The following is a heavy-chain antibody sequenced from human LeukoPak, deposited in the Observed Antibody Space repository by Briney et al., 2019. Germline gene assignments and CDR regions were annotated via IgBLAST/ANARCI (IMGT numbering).Heavy chain of an antibody. CDR3: ARSYCSGGSCWVYFDY. J-gene: IGHJ4*02. CDR1: GGSISSGGYY. Sequence: SETLSLTCTVSGGSISSGGYYWSWIRQPPGKGLEWIGNIYYSGSTNYNPSLKSRVTISVDTSKNQFSLKLSSVTAADTAIYYCARSYCSGGSCWVYFDYWGQGTLVTVSS. V-gene: IGHV4-61*08. CDR2: IYYSGST. D-gene: IGHD2-15*01.